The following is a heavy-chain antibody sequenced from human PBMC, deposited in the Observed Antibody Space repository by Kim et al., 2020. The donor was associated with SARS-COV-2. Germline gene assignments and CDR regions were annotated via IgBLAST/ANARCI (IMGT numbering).Heavy chain of an antibody. V-gene: IGHV4-59*01. CDR2: IYYTGIT. CDR1: GGSISSSY. Sequence: SETLSLTCIVSGGSISSSYWSWIRQPPGKGLDWIGYIYYTGITNYNPSLKSRVIISVDTSKNLFSLNLHSVTAADTAIYYCARDVGVYNLGNYDYYGMDGWGQGTTVTVSS. J-gene: IGHJ6*02. D-gene: IGHD7-27*01. CDR3: ARDVGVYNLGNYDYYGMDG.